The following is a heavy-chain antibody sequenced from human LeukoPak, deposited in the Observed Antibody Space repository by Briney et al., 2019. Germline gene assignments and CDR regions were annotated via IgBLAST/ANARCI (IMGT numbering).Heavy chain of an antibody. CDR2: INGDGYSI. CDR3: AKGSKEVLFTRDHYMDV. CDR1: GFAFSGYW. V-gene: IGHV3-74*01. J-gene: IGHJ6*03. Sequence: GGSLRLSCAASGFAFSGYWMHWVRQAPGKGLVWLSRINGDGYSISYADSVKGRFTISRDNAKKTLYLQMNSLRAEDTSMYYCAKGSKEVLFTRDHYMDVWGKGTTVTISS. D-gene: IGHD3-3*01.